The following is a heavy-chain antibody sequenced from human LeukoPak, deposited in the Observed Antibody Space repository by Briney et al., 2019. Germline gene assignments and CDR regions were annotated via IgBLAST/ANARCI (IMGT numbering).Heavy chain of an antibody. CDR1: GFTISSYG. D-gene: IGHD3-22*01. Sequence: GGSLRLSCAASGFTISSYGMSWVRQAPGKVLEWVSAISGSGGSTYSSNSVKGRFTISRDNSRNTLYLKMNSLRVEDTAEYYCAKGYSGYYAMYYFDYWGQGTRVTVSS. CDR2: ISGSGGST. V-gene: IGHV3-23*01. CDR3: AKGYSGYYAMYYFDY. J-gene: IGHJ4*02.